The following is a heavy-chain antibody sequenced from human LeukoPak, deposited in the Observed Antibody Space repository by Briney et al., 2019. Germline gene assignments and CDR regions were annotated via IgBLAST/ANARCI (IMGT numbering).Heavy chain of an antibody. D-gene: IGHD3-10*01. CDR2: ISAYNGNT. J-gene: IGHJ4*02. CDR1: GYTFTSYG. Sequence: ASVKVSCKASGYTFTSYGISWVRQAPGQGLEWMGWISAYNGNTNYAQKLQGRVTMTTDTSTSTAYMELRSLRSDDTAVYYCARDPSMIGGKNPPYFDYGAQGTRVPVSS. CDR3: ARDPSMIGGKNPPYFDY. V-gene: IGHV1-18*01.